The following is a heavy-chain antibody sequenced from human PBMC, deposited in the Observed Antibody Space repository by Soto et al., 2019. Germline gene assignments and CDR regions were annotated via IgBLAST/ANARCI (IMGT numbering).Heavy chain of an antibody. CDR1: GFTFSSYG. Sequence: QVQLVESGGGVVQPGRSLRLSCAASGFTFSSYGMQWVRQSPGEGPEWVAIVANDGSNQYYAESVKGRFTISRDNSKTTVFLEMDSLRPEDTAVYYCARSSGGRSWYPPDDWGQGTLVTVSS. V-gene: IGHV3-30*03. J-gene: IGHJ4*02. D-gene: IGHD6-13*01. CDR3: ARSSGGRSWYPPDD. CDR2: VANDGSNQ.